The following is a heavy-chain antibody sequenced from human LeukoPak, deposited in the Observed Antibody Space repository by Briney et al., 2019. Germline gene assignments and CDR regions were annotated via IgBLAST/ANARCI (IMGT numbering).Heavy chain of an antibody. CDR1: GFTVSSNY. Sequence: GGSLRLSCVASGFTVSSNYMSWVRQAPGKGQEWVSVIYSGGSTYYADSVKGRFTISRDNSKNTLYLQMNSLRAEDTAVYYCASGSGSYRTPYYYMDVWGTGTTVTVSS. V-gene: IGHV3-53*01. J-gene: IGHJ6*03. CDR3: ASGSGSYRTPYYYMDV. D-gene: IGHD3-10*01. CDR2: IYSGGST.